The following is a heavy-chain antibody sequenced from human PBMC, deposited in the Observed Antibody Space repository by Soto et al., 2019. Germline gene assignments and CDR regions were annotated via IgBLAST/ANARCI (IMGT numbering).Heavy chain of an antibody. V-gene: IGHV3-30*18. D-gene: IGHD3-10*01. CDR3: AKAGRWDRGVIDY. CDR2: ISYDGRNK. Sequence: QVQLVESGGGVVQPGRSLRLSCAASGFTFSSYGMHWVRQAPGKGLEWVAVISYDGRNKYYADSVKGRFTISRDNSKNTLYLQMNSLRAEDTAVYYCAKAGRWDRGVIDYWGQGTLVTVSS. CDR1: GFTFSSYG. J-gene: IGHJ4*02.